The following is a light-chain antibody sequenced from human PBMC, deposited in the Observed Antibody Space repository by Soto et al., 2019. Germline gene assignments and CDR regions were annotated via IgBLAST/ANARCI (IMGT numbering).Light chain of an antibody. V-gene: IGKV3-20*01. CDR3: KQYGSSRT. CDR1: QSVSSSY. CDR2: GAS. Sequence: IVLTQSPGTLSLSPGERATLSCRASQSVSSSYLAWYQQKPGQAPRLLVYGASSRATGIPDRFSGSGSGTDFTLTISRLEPEDFAVYYCKQYGSSRTFGQGTKVDIK. J-gene: IGKJ1*01.